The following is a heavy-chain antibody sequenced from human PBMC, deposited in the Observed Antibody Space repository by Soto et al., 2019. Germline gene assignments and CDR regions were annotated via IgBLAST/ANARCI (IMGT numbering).Heavy chain of an antibody. D-gene: IGHD6-13*01. CDR3: ARGVPAAGTDWFDP. V-gene: IGHV4-4*07. Sequence: SETLSLTCTVSGDSISNYYWSWIRQSAEKRLEWIGRVSSTGSSYYNPSLKSRVTISVDTSKNQVSLNLTSVTAADMAVYYCARGVPAAGTDWFDPWGQGTLVTVSS. J-gene: IGHJ5*02. CDR2: VSSTGSS. CDR1: GDSISNYY.